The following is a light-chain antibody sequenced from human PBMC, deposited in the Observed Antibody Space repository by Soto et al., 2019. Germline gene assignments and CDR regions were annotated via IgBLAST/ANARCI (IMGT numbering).Light chain of an antibody. Sequence: QSALTQPPSASGSPGQSVTISCTGTSSDVGGYNYVSWYQQNPGKAPKLMISEVSKRPSGVPDRFSGSKSGNTASLTVSGLQAEDEADFYCSPFAGIIHLVFGGGTNLTVL. V-gene: IGLV2-8*01. J-gene: IGLJ2*01. CDR2: EVS. CDR3: SPFAGIIHLV. CDR1: SSDVGGYNY.